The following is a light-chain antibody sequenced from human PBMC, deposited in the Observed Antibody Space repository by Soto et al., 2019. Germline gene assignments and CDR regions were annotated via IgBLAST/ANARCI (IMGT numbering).Light chain of an antibody. CDR2: DAS. CDR3: QQYSSYSRT. Sequence: DILLTQSPSTLSASVGERATLTCRASQSISSYLAWYQQKPGKAPKLLIYDASSLESGIPSRFSGSGSGTEFTLTISSLEPDDFATYYCQQYSSYSRTFGRGTKVDIK. J-gene: IGKJ1*01. CDR1: QSISSY. V-gene: IGKV1-5*01.